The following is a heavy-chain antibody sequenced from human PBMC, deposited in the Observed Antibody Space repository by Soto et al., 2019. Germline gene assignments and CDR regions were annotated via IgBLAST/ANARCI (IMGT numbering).Heavy chain of an antibody. V-gene: IGHV1-46*01. CDR2: INPSGGST. CDR1: GYTFTSYY. CDR3: ARDPVAKYYYYGMDV. D-gene: IGHD4-4*01. J-gene: IGHJ6*02. Sequence: ASVKVSFKASGYTFTSYYMHWVRQAPGQGLEWMGIINPSGGSTSYAQKFQGRVTMTRDTSTSTVYMELSSLRSEDTAVYYCARDPVAKYYYYGMDVWGQGTTVTVSS.